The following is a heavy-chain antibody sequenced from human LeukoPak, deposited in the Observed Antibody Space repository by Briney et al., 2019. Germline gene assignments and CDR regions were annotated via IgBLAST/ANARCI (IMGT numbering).Heavy chain of an antibody. J-gene: IGHJ6*04. CDR3: ARDPGITMVRGVIWSYGMDV. CDR1: GGSIGSYY. CDR2: IYYSGST. Sequence: SETLSLTCTVSGGSIGSYYWSWIRQPPGKGLEWIGYIYYSGSTNYNPSLKSRVTISVDTSKNQFSLKLSSVTAADTAVYYCARDPGITMVRGVIWSYGMDVWGKGTTVTVSS. D-gene: IGHD3-10*01. V-gene: IGHV4-59*01.